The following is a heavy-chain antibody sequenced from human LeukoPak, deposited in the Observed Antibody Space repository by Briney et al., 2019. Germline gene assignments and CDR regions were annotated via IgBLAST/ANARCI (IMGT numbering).Heavy chain of an antibody. CDR2: IYYTGTT. Sequence: PSETLSLTCTVSGGSISSSDYYWGWIRQPPGKGLEWIGSIYYTGTTYYNPSLKSRVTISVDTSKNQFSLKLTSVTAADTAVYYCARDRTFLEWLFNWFDPWGQGTLVTVSS. J-gene: IGHJ5*02. D-gene: IGHD3-3*02. V-gene: IGHV4-39*07. CDR3: ARDRTFLEWLFNWFDP. CDR1: GGSISSSDYY.